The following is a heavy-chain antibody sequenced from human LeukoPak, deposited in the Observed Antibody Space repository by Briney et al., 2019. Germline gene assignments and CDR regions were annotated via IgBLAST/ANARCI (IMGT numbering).Heavy chain of an antibody. D-gene: IGHD1-26*01. CDR2: ISSSSSYI. CDR3: ARDPYSGSYGPYYYYYMDV. J-gene: IGHJ6*03. CDR1: GFTFRSYR. V-gene: IGHV3-21*06. Sequence: PGGSLRLSCAASGFTFRSYRMNWVRQAPGKGLERVSSISSSSSYIYYADSVKGRFTISRDNTKNSLYLQMDSLRVEDTAVYYCARDPYSGSYGPYYYYYMDVWGEGTTVTISS.